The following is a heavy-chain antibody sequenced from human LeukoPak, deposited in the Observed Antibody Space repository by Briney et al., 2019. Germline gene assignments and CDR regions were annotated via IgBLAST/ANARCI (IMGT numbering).Heavy chain of an antibody. D-gene: IGHD6-25*01. J-gene: IGHJ6*03. CDR1: GGSITSSY. CDR2: IYYTGDT. CDR3: ARLWDSTGLYFYYYMDV. Sequence: PSETLSLTCSVSGGSITSSYWSWVRQSPGNGLEWIGYIYYTGDTTYNPSLKGRVTISVDTSKNQFSLRVTSVTAADTAVYYCARLWDSTGLYFYYYMDVWGEGTTVTVSS. V-gene: IGHV4-59*08.